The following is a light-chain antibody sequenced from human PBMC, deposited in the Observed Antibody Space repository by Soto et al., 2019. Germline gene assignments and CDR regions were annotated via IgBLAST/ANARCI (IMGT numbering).Light chain of an antibody. CDR1: QNITSF. CDR3: QQSYSTPPST. J-gene: IGKJ3*01. CDR2: VAS. Sequence: DIQMTQSPSSLSASVGDRVTITCRASQNITSFLNWYQQKPGKAPKFLIYVASTLQSGVPSRFSGSGSGTDFTLTISSLQPEDFATYYCQQSYSTPPSTFGPGTKVDIK. V-gene: IGKV1-39*01.